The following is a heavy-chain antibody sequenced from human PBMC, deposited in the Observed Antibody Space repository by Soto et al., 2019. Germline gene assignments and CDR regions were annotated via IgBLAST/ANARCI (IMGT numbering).Heavy chain of an antibody. Sequence: VASVKVSCKASGDTFSSSAISWVRQAPGQGLEWMGAIIPVFGAAHYAQKFQGRVAITADKPTSTAYMELSRLRSEDMAVYYWARERPERGKDVWGQGTTVTVSS. CDR1: GDTFSSSA. J-gene: IGHJ6*02. CDR3: ARERPERGKDV. CDR2: IIPVFGAA. V-gene: IGHV1-69*06. D-gene: IGHD6-25*01.